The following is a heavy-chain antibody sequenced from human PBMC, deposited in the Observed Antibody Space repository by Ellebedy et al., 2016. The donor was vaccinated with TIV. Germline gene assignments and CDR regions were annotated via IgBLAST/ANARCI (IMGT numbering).Heavy chain of an antibody. CDR3: ARARGGCSGDGCYSDFDF. CDR2: INPDNGDT. Sequence: AASVKVSCKASGYSFTTFTIHWVRHAPGQRPEWMGWINPDNGDTKHSQKFQARVTITKDTFASTAYMELSSLRSEDTAVYLCARARGGCSGDGCYSDFDFWGQGTLVTVSS. J-gene: IGHJ4*02. D-gene: IGHD2-15*01. CDR1: GYSFTTFT. V-gene: IGHV1-3*01.